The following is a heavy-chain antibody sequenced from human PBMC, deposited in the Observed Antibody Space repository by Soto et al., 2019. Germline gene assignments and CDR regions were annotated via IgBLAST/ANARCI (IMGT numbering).Heavy chain of an antibody. CDR1: GFTFSSYA. CDR2: ISGSGGST. Sequence: GGSLRLSCAASGFTFSSYAMSGVRQAPGKGLEWVSAISGSGGSTYYADSVKGRFTISRDNSKNTLYLQMNSLRAEDTAVYYCAKVAVLDYYYYYGTEVWGQGTTVTVSS. J-gene: IGHJ6*02. D-gene: IGHD2-15*01. V-gene: IGHV3-23*01. CDR3: AKVAVLDYYYYYGTEV.